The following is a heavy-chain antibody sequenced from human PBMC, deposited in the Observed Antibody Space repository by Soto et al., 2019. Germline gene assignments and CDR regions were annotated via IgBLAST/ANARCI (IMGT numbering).Heavy chain of an antibody. CDR2: VNYNGNQT. J-gene: IGHJ4*02. D-gene: IGHD3-3*02. CDR3: ARYIRGPTVFYFDF. Sequence: HPGGSLRLSCAASGFTFKSYGMTWVRQAPGKGLEWVSAVNYNGNQTNYADSVEGRFTISRDNSNDKVDLQMNSLTAVDTAVYYCARYIRGPTVFYFDFWGPGVLVTVSS. CDR1: GFTFKSYG. V-gene: IGHV3-23*05.